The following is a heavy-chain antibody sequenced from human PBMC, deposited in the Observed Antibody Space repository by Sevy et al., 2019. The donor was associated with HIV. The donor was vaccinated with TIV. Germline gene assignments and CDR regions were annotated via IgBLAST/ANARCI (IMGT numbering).Heavy chain of an antibody. D-gene: IGHD3-22*01. CDR3: TTMEYYNNIIGSSSGDY. Sequence: ASVKVSCKVSGYTLTKLDMHWVRQAPGKGLDWMGGFDPEDGDTFYAQKLQGRVTMTEDTSTDTAYMEMSRLSSEDTAVYYCTTMEYYNNIIGSSSGDYWGQGTLVTVSS. V-gene: IGHV1-24*01. CDR2: FDPEDGDT. J-gene: IGHJ4*02. CDR1: GYTLTKLD.